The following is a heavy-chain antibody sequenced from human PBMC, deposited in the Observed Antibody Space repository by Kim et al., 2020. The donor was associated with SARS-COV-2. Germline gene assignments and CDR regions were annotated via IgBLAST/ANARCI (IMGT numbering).Heavy chain of an antibody. CDR1: GGSFSGYY. J-gene: IGHJ4*02. CDR2: INHSGST. CDR3: ARGGRGGRRVSVCFDY. Sequence: SETLSLTCAVYGGSFSGYYWSWIRQPPGKGLEWIGEINHSGSTNYNPSLKSRVTISVDTSKNQFSLKLSSVTAADTAVYYCARGGRGGRRVSVCFDYWGQGTLVTVSS. D-gene: IGHD2-8*01. V-gene: IGHV4-34*01.